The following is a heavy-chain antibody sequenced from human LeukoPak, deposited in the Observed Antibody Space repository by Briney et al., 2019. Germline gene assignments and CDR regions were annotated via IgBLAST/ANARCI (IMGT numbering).Heavy chain of an antibody. CDR1: GYTFTGYY. V-gene: IGHV1-2*02. CDR2: INPNSGGT. J-gene: IGHJ4*02. CDR3: ARVEVQYYYDSSGYYYFDY. Sequence: ASVKVSCKASGYTFTGYYMHWVRQAPGQGLEWTGWINPNSGGTNYAQKFQGRVTMTRDTSISTAYMELSRLRSDDTAVYYCARVEVQYYYDSSGYYYFDYWGQGTLVTVSS. D-gene: IGHD3-22*01.